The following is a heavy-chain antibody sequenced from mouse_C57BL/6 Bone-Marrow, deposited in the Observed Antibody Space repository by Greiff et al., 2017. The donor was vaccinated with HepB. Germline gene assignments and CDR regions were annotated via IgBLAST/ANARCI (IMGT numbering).Heavy chain of an antibody. CDR1: GFSFTSYG. J-gene: IGHJ4*01. V-gene: IGHV2-6-1*01. CDR3: ARHRPCLYAMDY. CDR2: IWSDGST. Sequence: VKLMESGPGLVAPSPCLSITCTVSGFSFTSYGVHWVRQPPGKGLEWLVVIWSDGSTTYNSALKSRLSISTDNSKSQVCLKMNSLQTDDTAMYYCARHRPCLYAMDYWGQGTSVTVSS.